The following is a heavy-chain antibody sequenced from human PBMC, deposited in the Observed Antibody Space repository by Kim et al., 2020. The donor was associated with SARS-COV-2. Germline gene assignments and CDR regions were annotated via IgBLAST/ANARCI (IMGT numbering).Heavy chain of an antibody. V-gene: IGHV3-11*01. CDR3: ARDLWSSGWFMYYFDY. J-gene: IGHJ4*02. Sequence: GGSLRLSCAASGFTFSDYYMSWIRQAPGKGLEWVSYISSSGSTIYYADSVKGRFTISRDNAKNSLYLQMNSLRAEDTAVYYCARDLWSSGWFMYYFDYWGQGTLVTVSS. D-gene: IGHD6-19*01. CDR2: ISSSGSTI. CDR1: GFTFSDYY.